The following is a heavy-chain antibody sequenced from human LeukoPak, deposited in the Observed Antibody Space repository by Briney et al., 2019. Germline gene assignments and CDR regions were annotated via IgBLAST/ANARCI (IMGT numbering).Heavy chain of an antibody. CDR2: ISHRGST. CDR1: GYSISNGYY. J-gene: IGHJ5*02. D-gene: IGHD2-2*01. V-gene: IGHV4-38-2*02. Sequence: SETLSLTCTVSGYSISNGYYWGWIRQPPGKGLEWVGSISHRGSTYYNPSLRSRITISLDRSKQKFSLKLSSVTAADTAVYYCARGTLGEYQLRYSWFDPWGQGTLVTVSS. CDR3: ARGTLGEYQLRYSWFDP.